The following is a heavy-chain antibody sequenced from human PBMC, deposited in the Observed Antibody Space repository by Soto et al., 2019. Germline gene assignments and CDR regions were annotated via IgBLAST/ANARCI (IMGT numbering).Heavy chain of an antibody. V-gene: IGHV4-34*01. CDR2: INDRGSI. J-gene: IGHJ2*01. D-gene: IGHD3-9*01. Sequence: QVQLQQWGAGPLRPLETLSLTCGVSGGSFSGYYWAWIRQSPGKGLEWIGEINDRGSINYNPSLKSRVSIXXXXXXNHYSLNLRSVTAADTAVYYCARESHDILTGPPWVWYFDLWGRGTLVTVSS. CDR3: ARESHDILTGPPWVWYFDL. CDR1: GGSFSGYY.